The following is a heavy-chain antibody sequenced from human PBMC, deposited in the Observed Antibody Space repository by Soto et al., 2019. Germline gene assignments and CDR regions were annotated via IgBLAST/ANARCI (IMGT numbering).Heavy chain of an antibody. D-gene: IGHD1-26*01. CDR1: GGSVSSGSYY. Sequence: ASETLSLTCTVSGGSVSSGSYYWSWIRQPPGKGPEWIGYIYYSGSTNYNPSLKSRVTISVDTSKNQFSLKLSSVTAADTAVYYCARDRVSGSYYYYYGMDVWGQGTTVTVSS. CDR2: IYYSGST. J-gene: IGHJ6*02. V-gene: IGHV4-61*01. CDR3: ARDRVSGSYYYYYGMDV.